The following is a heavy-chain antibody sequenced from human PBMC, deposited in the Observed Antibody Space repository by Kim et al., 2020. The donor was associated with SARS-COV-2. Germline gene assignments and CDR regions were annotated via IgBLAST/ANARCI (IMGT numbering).Heavy chain of an antibody. CDR2: ISSSSSTR. CDR1: GFTFSSYS. D-gene: IGHD3-10*01. Sequence: GGSLRLSCAASGFTFSSYSMNWVRQAPGKGLEWVASISSSSSTRYYADSVKGRFTISRDNAKNSLYLQMNSLRAEDTAVYYCATFGEDGIDVWGQGNTGT. V-gene: IGHV3-48*01. J-gene: IGHJ6*01. CDR3: ATFGEDGIDV.